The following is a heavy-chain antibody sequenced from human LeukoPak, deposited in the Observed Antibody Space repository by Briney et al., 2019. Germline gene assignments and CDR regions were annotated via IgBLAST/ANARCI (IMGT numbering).Heavy chain of an antibody. CDR3: ARDLCSSTSCPGWFDP. CDR2: INHSGST. Sequence: SETLSLTCAVYGGSFSGYYWSWIRQPPGKGLEWIGEINHSGSTNYNPSLKSRVTISVYTSKNQFSLKLSSVTAADTAVYYCARDLCSSTSCPGWFDPWGQGTLVTVSS. CDR1: GGSFSGYY. V-gene: IGHV4-34*01. D-gene: IGHD2-2*01. J-gene: IGHJ5*02.